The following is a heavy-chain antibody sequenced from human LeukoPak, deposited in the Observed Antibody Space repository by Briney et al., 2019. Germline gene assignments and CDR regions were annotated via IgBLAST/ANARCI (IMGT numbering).Heavy chain of an antibody. CDR1: GGSISSYY. CDR2: IYYSGST. D-gene: IGHD3-3*02. Sequence: SETLSLTCTVSGGSISSYYWRWIRQPPGKGLEWIGYIYYSGSTNYNPSLKSRVTISVDTSKNQFSLKLSSVTAADTAVYYRARDSNYYFDYWGQGTLVTVSS. V-gene: IGHV4-59*01. CDR3: ARDSNYYFDY. J-gene: IGHJ4*02.